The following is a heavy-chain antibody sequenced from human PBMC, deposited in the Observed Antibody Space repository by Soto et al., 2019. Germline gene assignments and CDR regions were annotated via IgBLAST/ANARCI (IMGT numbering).Heavy chain of an antibody. CDR3: ARVKGGPYYFDR. V-gene: IGHV4-61*01. Sequence: PSESRSLTCSVSANSLSNGSYYWSWIRQPPGRGLQWIGYTHDIVFYRGGTKYNPSLKSRVTMSVDTSKKQFSLKLNSVTAAYRAVYYCARVKGGPYYFDRWGQGTVVTVSS. D-gene: IGHD1-26*01. CDR2: THDIVFYRGGT. CDR1: ANSLSNGSYY. J-gene: IGHJ4*02.